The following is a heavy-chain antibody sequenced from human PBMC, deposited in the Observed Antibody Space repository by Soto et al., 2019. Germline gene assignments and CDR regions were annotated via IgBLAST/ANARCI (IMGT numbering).Heavy chain of an antibody. Sequence: GGSLRLSCAASGFTFSSYGMHWVRQAPGKGLEWVAVISYDGSNKYYADSVKGRFTISRDNSKNTLYLQMNSLRAEDTAVYYCAKGPYCGGDCYEYFKHWGQGTLVTVSS. CDR1: GFTFSSYG. CDR3: AKGPYCGGDCYEYFKH. V-gene: IGHV3-30*18. J-gene: IGHJ1*01. CDR2: ISYDGSNK. D-gene: IGHD2-21*02.